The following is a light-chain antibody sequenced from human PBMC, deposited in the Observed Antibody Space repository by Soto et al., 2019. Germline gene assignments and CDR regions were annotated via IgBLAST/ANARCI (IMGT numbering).Light chain of an antibody. CDR1: QSVLYSSNNKNY. J-gene: IGKJ2*01. V-gene: IGKV4-1*01. CDR3: QQYYSTAPT. CDR2: WAS. Sequence: DIVMTQSPDSLAESLGDRATINCKSSQSVLYSSNNKNYLAWYQQKPGQPPKMLIHWASTRESGVPDRFSGSGSGTDFTLTISSLQAEDVAVYYCQQYYSTAPTFGQGTKLEIK.